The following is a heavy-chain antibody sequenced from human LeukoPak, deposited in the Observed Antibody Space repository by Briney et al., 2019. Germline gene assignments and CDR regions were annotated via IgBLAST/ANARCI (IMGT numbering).Heavy chain of an antibody. CDR2: SNGDGSGI. CDR1: GFTFSTYC. V-gene: IGHV3-74*01. J-gene: IGHJ4*02. Sequence: PGGSLRLSCAASGFTFSTYCMHCVRQAPGKGLVSVSRSNGDGSGIFYADSVKGRFTVSRDNARKTLFLQMNSLRAEDTAVYYCAREVYSTTYYSLDDWGRGTLVTVSS. CDR3: AREVYSTTYYSLDD. D-gene: IGHD6-13*01.